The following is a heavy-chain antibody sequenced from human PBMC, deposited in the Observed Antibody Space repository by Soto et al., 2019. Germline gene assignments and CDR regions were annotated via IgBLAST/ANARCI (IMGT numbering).Heavy chain of an antibody. CDR3: ARRYGSVFDY. CDR2: IYYSGST. CDR1: GGYISSGGYS. Sequence: PSETLSLTCAVSGGYISSGGYSWSWIRQPPGKGLEWIGYIYYSGSTNYNPSLKSRVTISVDTSKNQFSLKLSSVTAADTAVYYCARRYGSVFDYWGQGTLVTVSS. D-gene: IGHD6-19*01. V-gene: IGHV4-61*08. J-gene: IGHJ4*02.